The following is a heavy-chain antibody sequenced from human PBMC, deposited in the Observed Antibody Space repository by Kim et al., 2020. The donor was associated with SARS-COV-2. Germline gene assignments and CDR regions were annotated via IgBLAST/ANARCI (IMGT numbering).Heavy chain of an antibody. D-gene: IGHD1-1*01. V-gene: IGHV3-23*01. CDR2: ISGSGGST. CDR1: GFTFSSYA. J-gene: IGHJ6*02. CDR3: SKGMSSGIQLHYYYGMDG. Sequence: GGSLRLSCAASGFTFSSYAMSWVRQAPGKGLEWVSAISGSGGSTYYADSVKGRFTISRDNSKNPLYLQMTSPRAEDTAVYYWSKGMSSGIQLHYYYGMDGWGQGTTVPVSS.